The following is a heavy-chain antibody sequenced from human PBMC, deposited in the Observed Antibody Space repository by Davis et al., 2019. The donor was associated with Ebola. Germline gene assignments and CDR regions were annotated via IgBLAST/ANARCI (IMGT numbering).Heavy chain of an antibody. V-gene: IGHV3-30*02. CDR1: GYTFSSYG. CDR2: IRYDGSNK. D-gene: IGHD1-1*01. J-gene: IGHJ4*02. CDR3: ARAQFPTTSDH. Sequence: GESLKISCAASGYTFSSYGMHWVRQAPGKGLEWVAFIRYDGSNKYYADSVKGRFTISRDNSKNTLYLQMNSLRSDDTAVYYCARAQFPTTSDHWGQGTLVTVSS.